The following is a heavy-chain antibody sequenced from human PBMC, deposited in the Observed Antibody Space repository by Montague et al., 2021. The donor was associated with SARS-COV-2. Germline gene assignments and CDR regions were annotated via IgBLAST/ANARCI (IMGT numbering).Heavy chain of an antibody. J-gene: IGHJ4*02. CDR3: ARHPTAYADFFDH. D-gene: IGHD2-21*01. CDR1: GGSISSFY. Sequence: SETLSLTCTVSGGSISSFYWSWFRQPPGKGLEWIGSVNYGGDSYYNPSLKSRVTMYVDEPKKQFALKLNSVTAADTAIYFCARHPTAYADFFDHWGQGILVTVSS. CDR2: VNYGGDS. V-gene: IGHV4-59*04.